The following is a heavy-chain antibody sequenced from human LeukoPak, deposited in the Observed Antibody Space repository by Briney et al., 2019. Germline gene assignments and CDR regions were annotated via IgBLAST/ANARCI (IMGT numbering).Heavy chain of an antibody. CDR1: GFTFDDYA. CDR2: ISWNSGSI. J-gene: IGHJ3*02. D-gene: IGHD3-22*01. CDR3: AKGNRYDSSGYFLYDAFDM. Sequence: GGSLRLSCAASGFTFDDYAMHWVRQAPRKGLEWVSGISWNSGSIGYADSVKGRFTISSDNAKNSLYLQMNSLRAEDTALYYCAKGNRYDSSGYFLYDAFDMWGQGTMVTVSS. V-gene: IGHV3-9*01.